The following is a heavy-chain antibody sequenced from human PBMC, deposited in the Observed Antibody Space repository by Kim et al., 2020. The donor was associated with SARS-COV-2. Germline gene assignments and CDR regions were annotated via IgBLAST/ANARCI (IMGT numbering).Heavy chain of an antibody. J-gene: IGHJ4*02. Sequence: GGSLRLSCAASGFTFSSHSMNWVRQAPGKGLEWVSYISSRSTTIYYADSVKGRFTISRANVENLLFLQMDSLRVEDTAVYYCARFGSGDTVVAIDYWGQG. CDR1: GFTFSSHS. D-gene: IGHD4-17*01. CDR2: ISSRSTTI. CDR3: ARFGSGDTVVAIDY. V-gene: IGHV3-48*01.